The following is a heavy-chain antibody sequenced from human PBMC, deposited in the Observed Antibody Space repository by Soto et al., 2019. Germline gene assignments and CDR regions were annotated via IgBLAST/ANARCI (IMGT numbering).Heavy chain of an antibody. CDR1: GFTFGNCW. D-gene: IGHD1-1*01. CDR2: ISDYGRI. J-gene: IGHJ4*02. Sequence: LRLSCAASGFTFGNCWMHWVRQAPGKGLVWVSRISDYGRINYADSVKDRFIISRDDARSELYLQLNDLRVEDTATYYCARGGLEPFDHWGQGALVTVSS. V-gene: IGHV3-74*01. CDR3: ARGGLEPFDH.